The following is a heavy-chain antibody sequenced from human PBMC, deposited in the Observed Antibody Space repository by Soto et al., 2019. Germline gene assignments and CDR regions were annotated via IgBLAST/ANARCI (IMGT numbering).Heavy chain of an antibody. V-gene: IGHV4-31*03. CDR1: GGSISSGAYY. D-gene: IGHD6-6*01. CDR3: ARAEYSSSYYFDH. J-gene: IGHJ4*02. Sequence: SETLSLTCTVSGGSISSGAYYWTWIRQHPGKGLEWIGYIYYSGNIYYNPSLKSRVTISIDASENQFSLNVNSVTAADTAVYYCARAEYSSSYYFDHWGQGTLVTVSS. CDR2: IYYSGNI.